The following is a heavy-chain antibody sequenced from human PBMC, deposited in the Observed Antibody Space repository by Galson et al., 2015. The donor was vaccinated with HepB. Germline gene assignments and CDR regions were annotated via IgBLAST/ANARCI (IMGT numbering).Heavy chain of an antibody. J-gene: IGHJ1*01. D-gene: IGHD3-3*01. Sequence: SARLSCAASGINFRGPAMHWVRQAYGKGLEWVGRIRSKANSYATAYAASVKGRFTISRDDSKNTAYLQMNSLKTEDTAVYYCTTSNYADFWSGYPLFYWGQGTLVTVSS. CDR2: IRSKANSYAT. CDR3: TTSNYADFWSGYPLFY. CDR1: GINFRGPA. V-gene: IGHV3-73*01.